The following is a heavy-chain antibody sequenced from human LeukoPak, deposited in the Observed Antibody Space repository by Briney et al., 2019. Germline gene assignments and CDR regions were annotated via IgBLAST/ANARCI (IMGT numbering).Heavy chain of an antibody. CDR2: IHPSGRL. Sequence: SETLSLTCTVSGASFSSGDQYWTRIRRSPGKVLEWIGSIHPSGRLYNNPSLESRVTISIDTSKNQFSLNLNSVTAADTAVYFCSRGLDSRKLGYWGQGTLVTVSS. D-gene: IGHD3-22*01. V-gene: IGHV4-31*03. CDR3: SRGLDSRKLGY. J-gene: IGHJ4*02. CDR1: GASFSSGDQY.